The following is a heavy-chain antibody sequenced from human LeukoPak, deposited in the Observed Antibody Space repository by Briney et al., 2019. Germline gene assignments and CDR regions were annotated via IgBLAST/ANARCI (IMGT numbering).Heavy chain of an antibody. V-gene: IGHV4-61*02. J-gene: IGHJ4*02. CDR2: IYTSGST. Sequence: SETLSLTCTVSGGSISSGSYYWSWIRQPAGKGLEWIGRIYTSGSTNYNPSLKSRVTISVDTSKNQFSLKLSSVSAADTAVYYCARGRDGYTPFAYWGQGTLVTVSS. CDR1: GGSISSGSYY. D-gene: IGHD5-24*01. CDR3: ARGRDGYTPFAY.